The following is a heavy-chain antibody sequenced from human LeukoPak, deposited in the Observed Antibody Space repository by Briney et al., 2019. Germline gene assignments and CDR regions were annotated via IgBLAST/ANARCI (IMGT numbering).Heavy chain of an antibody. CDR3: ARDSIDSTSYSWDY. D-gene: IGHD2/OR15-2a*01. Sequence: SETLSLTCAVFGGSFSGYYWSWIRQPAGKGLEWIGRIYTSGSTNYNPSLKSRVTMSVDTSKNQFSLKLSSVTAADTAVYYCARDSIDSTSYSWDYWGQGTLVTVSS. J-gene: IGHJ4*02. CDR2: IYTSGST. CDR1: GGSFSGYY. V-gene: IGHV4-4*07.